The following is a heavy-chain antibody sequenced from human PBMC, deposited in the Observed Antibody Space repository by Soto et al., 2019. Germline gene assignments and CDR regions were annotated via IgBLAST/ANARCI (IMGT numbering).Heavy chain of an antibody. J-gene: IGHJ4*02. D-gene: IGHD3-22*01. Sequence: GASVKVSCKASGGTFSSYAISWVRQAPGQGLEWMGGIISIFGTANYAQKFQGRVTITADESTSTAYMELSSLRSGDTAVYYCARDSHYYDRSGYWEFDHWGQGTLVTVS. CDR1: GGTFSSYA. V-gene: IGHV1-69*13. CDR3: ARDSHYYDRSGYWEFDH. CDR2: IISIFGTA.